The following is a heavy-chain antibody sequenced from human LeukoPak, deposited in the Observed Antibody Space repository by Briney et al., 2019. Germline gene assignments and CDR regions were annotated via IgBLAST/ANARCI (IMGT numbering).Heavy chain of an antibody. CDR2: ISSSSTI. D-gene: IGHD1-26*01. Sequence: GGCLRLACAASGFTLSSYSVDWVRRARGRGLGWVSYISSSSTIYYAASGKGRFTISRDNSKNTLYLQMNSLRAEDTAVYYCARFSGSYRSDYWGQGTLVTVSS. CDR3: ARFSGSYRSDY. J-gene: IGHJ4*02. CDR1: GFTLSSYS. V-gene: IGHV3-48*01.